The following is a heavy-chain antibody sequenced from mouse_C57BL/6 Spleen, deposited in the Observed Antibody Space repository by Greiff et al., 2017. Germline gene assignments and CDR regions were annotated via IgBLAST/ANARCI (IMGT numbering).Heavy chain of an antibody. CDR2: INPSTGGT. V-gene: IGHV1-42*01. CDR1: GYSFTGYY. Sequence: EVQRVESGPELVKPGASVKISCKASGYSFTGYYMNWVKQSPEKSLEWIGEINPSTGGTTYNQKFKAKATLTVDKSSSTAYMQLKSLTSEDSAVYYCARRTAQATYFDYWGQGTTLTVSS. CDR3: ARRTAQATYFDY. J-gene: IGHJ2*01. D-gene: IGHD3-2*02.